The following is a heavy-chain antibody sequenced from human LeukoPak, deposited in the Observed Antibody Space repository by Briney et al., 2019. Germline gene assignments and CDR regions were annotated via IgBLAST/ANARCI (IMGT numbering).Heavy chain of an antibody. V-gene: IGHV3-23*01. D-gene: IGHD4-11*01. CDR1: GFTFSSYA. Sequence: PGGSLRLSCAASGFTFSSYAMSWVRQAPGKGLEWVSAISGSGGSTYYADSVKGRFTISRDNSKNTLYLQMNSLRAEDTAVYYCARAPPGYSNYALDYWGQGTLVTVSS. J-gene: IGHJ4*02. CDR2: ISGSGGST. CDR3: ARAPPGYSNYALDY.